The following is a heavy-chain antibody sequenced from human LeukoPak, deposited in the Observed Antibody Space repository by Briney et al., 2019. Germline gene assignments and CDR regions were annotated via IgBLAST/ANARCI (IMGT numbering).Heavy chain of an antibody. CDR2: INHSGST. D-gene: IGHD3-16*02. CDR1: GGSFSGYY. Sequence: SETLSLTCAVYGGSFSGYYWSWIRQPPGKGLEWIGEINHSGSTNYNPSLKSRVTISVDTSKNQFSLKLSSVTAADTAVYYCARGPRYDYVWGSYRPDKTFVDYWGQGTLVTVSS. CDR3: ARGPRYDYVWGSYRPDKTFVDY. J-gene: IGHJ4*02. V-gene: IGHV4-34*01.